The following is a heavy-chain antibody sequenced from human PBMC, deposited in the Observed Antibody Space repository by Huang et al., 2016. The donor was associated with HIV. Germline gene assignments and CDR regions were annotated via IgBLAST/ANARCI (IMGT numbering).Heavy chain of an antibody. CDR2: FYPCDSDT. CDR3: ARQGLWLPPTDPFDY. J-gene: IGHJ4*02. CDR1: GYNFDSYW. D-gene: IGHD3-10*01. Sequence: EVHLVQSGAEVKEPGESLKISCQAFGYNFDSYWIGWVRQMPGKGLEWRGVFYPCDSDTRYDPSFQGQVTISADQSINTAYLQWSSLKASDTAIYFCARQGLWLPPTDPFDYWGQGTPVTVSA. V-gene: IGHV5-51*01.